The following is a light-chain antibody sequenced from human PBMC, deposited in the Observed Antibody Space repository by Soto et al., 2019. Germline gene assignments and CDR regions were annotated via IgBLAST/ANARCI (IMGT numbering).Light chain of an antibody. CDR3: ATWDDRLNGVV. V-gene: IGLV1-44*01. CDR2: SND. J-gene: IGLJ2*01. CDR1: SSNIGTNT. Sequence: QPVLTQPPSASGTPGQRVSISCSGGSSNIGTNTGNWYQHLPGTAPKLLIFSNDERPSGVPDRFSGSKSGTSASLAISGLQSSDEADYYCATWDDRLNGVVFGGGTKLTVL.